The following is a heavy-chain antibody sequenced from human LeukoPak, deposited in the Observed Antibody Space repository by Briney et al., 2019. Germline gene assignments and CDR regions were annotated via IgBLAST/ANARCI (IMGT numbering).Heavy chain of an antibody. Sequence: GGSLRLSCAASGFIFSSYSMSWVRQAPGKGLEWVSAIGGSGGNTYYADSVKGRFTISRDNSKNTLYLQMNSLRAEDTAVYYCASHGCGGTCYSSFDYWGQGTLLTVSS. J-gene: IGHJ4*02. CDR2: IGGSGGNT. V-gene: IGHV3-23*01. CDR1: GFIFSSYS. D-gene: IGHD2-15*01. CDR3: ASHGCGGTCYSSFDY.